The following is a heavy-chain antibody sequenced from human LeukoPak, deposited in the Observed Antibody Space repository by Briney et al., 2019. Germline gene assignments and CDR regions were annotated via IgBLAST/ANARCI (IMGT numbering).Heavy chain of an antibody. D-gene: IGHD6-19*01. CDR2: IYYSGST. CDR3: ARDGDSGWYDY. J-gene: IGHJ4*02. CDR1: GGSISSYY. Sequence: SETLSLTCTVSGGSISSYYGSWIRQPPGKGLEWIGYIYYSGSTNYNPSLKSRVTISVDTSKNQFSLKLSSVTAADTAVYYCARDGDSGWYDYWGQGTLVTVSS. V-gene: IGHV4-59*01.